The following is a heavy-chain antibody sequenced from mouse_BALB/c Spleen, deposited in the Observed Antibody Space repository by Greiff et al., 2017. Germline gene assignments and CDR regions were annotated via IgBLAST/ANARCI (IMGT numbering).Heavy chain of an antibody. Sequence: EVQLQESGGGLVQPGGSMKLSCVASGFTFSNYWMNWVRQSPEKGLEWVAEIRLKSNNYATHYAESVKGRFTISRDDSKSSVYLQMNNLRAEDTGIYYCTGGYSSFAYWGQGTLVTVSA. V-gene: IGHV6-6*02. CDR3: TGGYSSFAY. CDR2: IRLKSNNYAT. J-gene: IGHJ3*01. D-gene: IGHD2-3*01. CDR1: GFTFSNYW.